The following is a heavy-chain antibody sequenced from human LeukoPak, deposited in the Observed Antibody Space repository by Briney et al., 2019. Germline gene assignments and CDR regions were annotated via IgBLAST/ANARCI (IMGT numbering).Heavy chain of an antibody. Sequence: GGSLRLSCAASGFTFSSYWMSWVRQAPGKGLEWVANIKQDGSEKYYVDSVKGRFTISRDNAKNSLYLQMNSLRAGDTAVYYCARGSSGWSAVYDAFDIWGQGTMVTVSS. CDR3: ARGSSGWSAVYDAFDI. V-gene: IGHV3-7*01. CDR2: IKQDGSEK. J-gene: IGHJ3*02. CDR1: GFTFSSYW. D-gene: IGHD6-19*01.